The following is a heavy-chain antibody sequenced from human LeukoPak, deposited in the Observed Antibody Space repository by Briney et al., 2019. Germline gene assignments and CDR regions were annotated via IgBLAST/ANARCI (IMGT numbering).Heavy chain of an antibody. CDR1: GFTFSSYG. CDR2: IWYDGSNK. V-gene: IGHV3-33*06. Sequence: AGGSLRLSCAASGFTFSSYGMHWVRQALGKGLEWVAVIWYDGSNKYYADSVKGRFTISRDNSKNTLYLQMNSLRAEDTAVYYCAKDSGSFLYYFDYWGQGTLVTVSS. J-gene: IGHJ4*02. CDR3: AKDSGSFLYYFDY. D-gene: IGHD1-26*01.